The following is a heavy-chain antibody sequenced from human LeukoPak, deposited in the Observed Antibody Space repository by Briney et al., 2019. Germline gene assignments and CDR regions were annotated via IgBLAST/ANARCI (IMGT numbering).Heavy chain of an antibody. J-gene: IGHJ4*02. CDR1: GFTFSTYA. Sequence: GGSLRLSCAASGFTFSTYAMTWVRQAPGKGLEWVTVIGPGGGDIRYADSVEGRFTISRDNSKNTLYLQMNSLRAEDTAVYYCAKGRPRYFDWLPFDYWGQGTLVTVSS. CDR2: IGPGGGDI. V-gene: IGHV3-23*01. CDR3: AKGRPRYFDWLPFDY. D-gene: IGHD3-9*01.